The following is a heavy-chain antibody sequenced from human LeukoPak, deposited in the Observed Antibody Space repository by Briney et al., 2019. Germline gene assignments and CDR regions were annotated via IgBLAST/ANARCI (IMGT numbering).Heavy chain of an antibody. D-gene: IGHD2-2*02. V-gene: IGHV4-59*12. Sequence: PSETLSLTCTLSGGSISTYYWSWIRQPPGKGLEWIGYIYHSGSTNYNPSLKSRVTISVDTSKNQFSLKLSSVTAADTAIYYCARGLTYTAPFFDYWGQGTLVSVSS. CDR3: ARGLTYTAPFFDY. CDR2: IYHSGST. J-gene: IGHJ4*02. CDR1: GGSISTYY.